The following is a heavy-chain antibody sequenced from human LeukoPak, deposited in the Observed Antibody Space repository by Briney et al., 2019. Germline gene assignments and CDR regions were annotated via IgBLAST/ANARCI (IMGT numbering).Heavy chain of an antibody. V-gene: IGHV1-69*04. CDR3: AREVAVASTKGFDY. Sequence: SVKLSCTASGYTFSNYGITWVRQAPGQGLEWMARIISILGIANYPQTFQGRVTITADNSTSTAYMELSSLRSEDTAVYYCAREVAVASTKGFDYWGQGTLVTVSS. J-gene: IGHJ4*02. CDR1: GYTFSNYG. CDR2: IISILGIA. D-gene: IGHD6-19*01.